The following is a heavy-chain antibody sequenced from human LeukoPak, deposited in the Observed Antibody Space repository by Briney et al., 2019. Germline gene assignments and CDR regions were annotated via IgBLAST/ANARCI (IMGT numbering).Heavy chain of an antibody. J-gene: IGHJ4*02. CDR2: IQYDGSKK. Sequence: GGSLRLSCAASGFTFSTYGMHWVRQAPGKGLEWVASIQYDGSKKYYADSVKGRFTISRDNSKNTLYLQMNSLGAGDTAVYYCAKDELGSSAYPFDYWGQGTLVTVSS. CDR3: AKDELGSSAYPFDY. CDR1: GFTFSTYG. D-gene: IGHD3-22*01. V-gene: IGHV3-30*02.